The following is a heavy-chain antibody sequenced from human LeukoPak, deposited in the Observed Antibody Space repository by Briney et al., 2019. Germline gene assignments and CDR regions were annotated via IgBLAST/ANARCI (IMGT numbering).Heavy chain of an antibody. V-gene: IGHV3-33*01. CDR1: GFTFSSYG. J-gene: IGHJ6*03. CDR2: IWYDGSNK. Sequence: GGSLRLSCAASGFTFSSYGMHWVRQAPGKGLVWVAVIWYDGSNKYYADSVKGRFTISRDNSKNTLYLQMNSLRAEDTAVYYCARAGGQQLSDYYYYYMDVWGKGTTVTVSS. D-gene: IGHD6-13*01. CDR3: ARAGGQQLSDYYYYYMDV.